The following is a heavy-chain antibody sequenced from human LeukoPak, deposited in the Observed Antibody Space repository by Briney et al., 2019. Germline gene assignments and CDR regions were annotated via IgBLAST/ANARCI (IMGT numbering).Heavy chain of an antibody. D-gene: IGHD3-10*01. CDR3: ARVSPMVRGDNWYFDL. V-gene: IGHV4-59*01. J-gene: IGHJ2*01. Sequence: SETLSLTCTVSGGSISSYYWSWIRQPPGKGLEWIGYIYYSGSTNYNPSLKSRVTISVDTSKNQFSLKLSSVTAADTAVYYCARVSPMVRGDNWYFDLWGRGTLVTVSS. CDR1: GGSISSYY. CDR2: IYYSGST.